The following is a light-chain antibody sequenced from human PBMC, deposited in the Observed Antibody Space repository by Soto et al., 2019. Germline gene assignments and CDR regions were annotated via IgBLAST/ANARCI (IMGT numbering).Light chain of an antibody. V-gene: IGKV4-1*01. Sequence: DIVMTQSPDSLAVSLGERATINCKSSQSVLYSSNNKNYLAWYQQKPGQPPKALMYWASTRESGVPDRFSGSGSGTDFTLTISSLQAEDVAVYYCQQYYTTPWTVGQGTKVEIK. CDR3: QQYYTTPWT. CDR2: WAS. CDR1: QSVLYSSNNKNY. J-gene: IGKJ1*01.